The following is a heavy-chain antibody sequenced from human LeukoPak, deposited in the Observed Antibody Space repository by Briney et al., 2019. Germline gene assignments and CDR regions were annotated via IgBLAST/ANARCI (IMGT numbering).Heavy chain of an antibody. CDR1: GGSISSSSYY. V-gene: IGHV4-39*07. D-gene: IGHD6-13*01. CDR2: IYYSGST. J-gene: IGHJ4*02. CDR3: ARALAAVPPTDDY. Sequence: PSETLSLTCTVSGGSISSSSYYWGWIRQPPGKGLEWIGNIYYSGSTYYNPSLKSRVTISVDTSKNQFSLKLSSVTAADTAVYYCARALAAVPPTDDYWGQGTLVTVSS.